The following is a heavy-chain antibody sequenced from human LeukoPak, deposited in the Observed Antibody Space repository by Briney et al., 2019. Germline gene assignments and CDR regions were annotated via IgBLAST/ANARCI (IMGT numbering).Heavy chain of an antibody. J-gene: IGHJ3*02. CDR2: ISNTTTYT. CDR1: GFAFSYYY. CDR3: ARVGGYSGYGEDAFDI. D-gene: IGHD5-12*01. Sequence: PGGSLRLSCAASGFAFSYYYMSWIRQAPGKGLEWVSYISNTTTYTNYADSVKGRFTISRDNAKNSLYLQMNGLRAEDTAVYYCARVGGYSGYGEDAFDIWGQGTMVTVSS. V-gene: IGHV3-11*06.